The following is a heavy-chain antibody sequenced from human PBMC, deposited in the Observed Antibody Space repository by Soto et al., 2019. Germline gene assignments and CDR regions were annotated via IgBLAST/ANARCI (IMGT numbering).Heavy chain of an antibody. D-gene: IGHD5-18*01. CDR3: ARRYGSCFDY. Sequence: SETLSLTCTVSGGSISSYYWSWIRQPPGKGLEWIGYIYYSGSTNYNPSLKSRVTISVDTSKNQFSLKLSSVTAADTALYYCARRYGSCFDYWGQGTLVTVSS. CDR2: IYYSGST. V-gene: IGHV4-59*08. CDR1: GGSISSYY. J-gene: IGHJ4*02.